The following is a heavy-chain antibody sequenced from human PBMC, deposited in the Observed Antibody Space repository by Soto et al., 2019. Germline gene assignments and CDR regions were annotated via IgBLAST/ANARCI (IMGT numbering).Heavy chain of an antibody. J-gene: IGHJ6*02. V-gene: IGHV3-33*01. D-gene: IGHD6-13*01. CDR2: IWYDGSNK. CDR1: GFTFSSYG. CDR3: AREGSSSWYEYYYCYGMDV. Sequence: QVQLVESGGGVVQPGRSLRLSCAASGFTFSSYGMHWVRQAPGKGLEWVAVIWYDGSNKYYADSVKGRFTISRDNSKNTLYLQMNRLRAEGTAVYYGAREGSSSWYEYYYCYGMDVWGQGTTVTVSS.